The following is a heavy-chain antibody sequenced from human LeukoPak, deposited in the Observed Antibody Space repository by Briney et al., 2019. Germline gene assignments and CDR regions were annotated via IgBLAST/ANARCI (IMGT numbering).Heavy chain of an antibody. CDR1: GFTFCSYG. J-gene: IGHJ4*02. V-gene: IGHV3-30*02. CDR3: ARGGTGHYYASGTYYQSYYFDY. CDR2: ILYDGSDK. Sequence: GGSLRLSCAASGFTFCSYGVHWVREAPGKGLEWVTFILYDGSDKYYADSVKGRFSISRDNSKNTLYLQMTSLRPEHTAVYYCARGGTGHYYASGTYYQSYYFDYWGQGSLVTVSS. D-gene: IGHD3-10*01.